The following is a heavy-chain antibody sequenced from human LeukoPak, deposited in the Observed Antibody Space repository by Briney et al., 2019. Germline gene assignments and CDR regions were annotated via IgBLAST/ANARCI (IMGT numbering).Heavy chain of an antibody. CDR3: ASSSITIFGVVIA. CDR1: GFTFSSYG. D-gene: IGHD3-3*01. CDR2: IRYDGSNK. J-gene: IGHJ5*02. Sequence: TGGSLRLSCAASGFTFSSYGMHWVRQAPGKGLEWVAFIRYDGSNKYYADSVKGRFTISRDNSKNSLYLQMNSLRAEDTAVYYCASSSITIFGVVIAWGQGTLVTVSS. V-gene: IGHV3-30*02.